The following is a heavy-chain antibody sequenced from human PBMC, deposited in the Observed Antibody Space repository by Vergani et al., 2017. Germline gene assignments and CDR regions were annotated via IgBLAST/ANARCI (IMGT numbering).Heavy chain of an antibody. Sequence: EVQLVESGGGLIQPGGSLRLSCAASGFTVSSNYVSWVRQAPGKGLEWVSVIYSGGSTYYADSVKGRFTISRDNSKNTLYLQMNSLRAEDTAVYYCASRTGGASGWYYYYYYMDVWGKGTTVTVSS. CDR3: ASRTGGASGWYYYYYYMDV. CDR1: GFTVSSNY. J-gene: IGHJ6*03. CDR2: IYSGGST. V-gene: IGHV3-53*01. D-gene: IGHD6-19*01.